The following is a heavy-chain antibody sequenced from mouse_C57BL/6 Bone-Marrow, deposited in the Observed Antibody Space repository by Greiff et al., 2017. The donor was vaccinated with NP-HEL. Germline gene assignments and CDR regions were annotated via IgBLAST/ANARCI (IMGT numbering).Heavy chain of an antibody. CDR1: GYTFTTYW. V-gene: IGHV1-7*01. D-gene: IGHD2-4*01. CDR3: AREGGYDYDGGLYFDY. Sequence: QVQLQQSGAELAKPGASVKLSCKASGYTFTTYWMHWVKQRPGQGLEWIGYINPSSGYTKYNQKFKDKATLTVDKSSSTAYMQLSSLTSEDSAVYYCAREGGYDYDGGLYFDYWGQGTTLTVSS. J-gene: IGHJ2*01. CDR2: INPSSGYT.